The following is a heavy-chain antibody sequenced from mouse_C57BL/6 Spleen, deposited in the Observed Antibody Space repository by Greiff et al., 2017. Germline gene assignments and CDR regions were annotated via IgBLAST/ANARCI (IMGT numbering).Heavy chain of an antibody. CDR2: FYPGSGSI. CDR1: GYTFTEST. Sequence: VKLMESGAELVKPGASVKLSCKASGYTFTESTIHWVKQRSGQGLEWIGWFYPGSGSIKYNEKFKDKATLTADKSSSTVYMELSRLTSEDSAVYFCARHAIYYYGSSYDYAMDYWGQGTSVTVSS. CDR3: ARHAIYYYGSSYDYAMDY. V-gene: IGHV1-62-2*01. J-gene: IGHJ4*01. D-gene: IGHD1-1*01.